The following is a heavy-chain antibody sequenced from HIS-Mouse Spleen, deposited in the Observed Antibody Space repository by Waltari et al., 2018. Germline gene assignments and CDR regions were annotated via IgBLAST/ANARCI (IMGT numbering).Heavy chain of an antibody. D-gene: IGHD6-13*01. J-gene: IGHJ2*01. V-gene: IGHV4-39*07. CDR1: GGSISSSSYY. Sequence: QLQLQESGPGLVKPSETLSLTCTVSGGSISSSSYYWGWIRQPRGKGLEWIGSMYYSGSTYYNPPLKSRVTISVDPSKNQFSLKLSSVTAADTAVYYCAREIPYSSSWYDWYFDLWGRGTLVTVSS. CDR2: MYYSGST. CDR3: AREIPYSSSWYDWYFDL.